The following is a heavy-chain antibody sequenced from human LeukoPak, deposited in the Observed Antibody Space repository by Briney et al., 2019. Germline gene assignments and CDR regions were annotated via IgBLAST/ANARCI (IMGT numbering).Heavy chain of an antibody. CDR3: ARGSIVGATESLGFDY. CDR2: INPNSGDT. CDR1: GYTFTGNY. V-gene: IGHV1-2*02. J-gene: IGHJ4*02. Sequence: GASVKVSCKASGYTFTGNYLHWVRQAPGQGLEWMGWINPNSGDTHYAQKFQGRVIMTRDTSISTAYMELSRLRSDDTAVYYCARGSIVGATESLGFDYWGQGPLVTVSS. D-gene: IGHD1-26*01.